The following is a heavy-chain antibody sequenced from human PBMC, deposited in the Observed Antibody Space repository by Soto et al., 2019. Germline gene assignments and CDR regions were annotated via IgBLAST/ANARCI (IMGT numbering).Heavy chain of an antibody. Sequence: QVQLVQSGAEVKKPGSSVKVSCKASGGTFSSYTISWVRQAPGQGLEWMGRIIPILGIANHAQKFQGRVTITADKSTSTAYMELSSLRSEDTAVYYCARDEKGTRGYYYMDVWGKGTTVTVSS. CDR3: ARDEKGTRGYYYMDV. D-gene: IGHD1-1*01. CDR1: GGTFSSYT. CDR2: IIPILGIA. J-gene: IGHJ6*03. V-gene: IGHV1-69*08.